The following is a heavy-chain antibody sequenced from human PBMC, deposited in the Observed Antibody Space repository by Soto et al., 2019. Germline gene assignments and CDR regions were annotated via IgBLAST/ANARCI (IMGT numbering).Heavy chain of an antibody. V-gene: IGHV4-59*01. CDR3: ARASDYGDYVGAFDI. CDR1: GGSISSYY. Sequence: PSETLSLTCTVSGGSISSYYWSWLRQPPGKGLEWIGYIYYSGSTNYNPSLKSRVTISVDTSKNQFSLKLSSVTAADTAVYYCARASDYGDYVGAFDIWGQGTMVTVSS. CDR2: IYYSGST. D-gene: IGHD4-17*01. J-gene: IGHJ3*02.